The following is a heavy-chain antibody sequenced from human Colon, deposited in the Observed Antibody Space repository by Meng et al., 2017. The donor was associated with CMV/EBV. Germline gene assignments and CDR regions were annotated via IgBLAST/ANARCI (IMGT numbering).Heavy chain of an antibody. V-gene: IGHV1-69*10. CDR3: ASSPMGMGGLDH. J-gene: IGHJ4*02. CDR2: VIPMVGIA. D-gene: IGHD3-16*01. CDR1: GDTLRSYA. Sequence: CQASGDTLRSYAISWVRQAPGQGPEWMGGVIPMVGIANYAQKFQGRVTITADNFTRTAYMNLSSLTSEDTAIYYCASSPMGMGGLDHWGQGTLVTVSS.